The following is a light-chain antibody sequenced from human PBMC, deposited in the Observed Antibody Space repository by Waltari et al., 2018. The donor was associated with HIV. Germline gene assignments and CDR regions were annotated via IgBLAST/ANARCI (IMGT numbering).Light chain of an antibody. V-gene: IGLV1-51*01. CDR1: ASNIGTFY. CDR3: GTWDASLNLAGV. Sequence: QSALTQPPSVSAAPGQKVTISCSGSASNIGTFYVSWYQQFPGTPPKLIILYNDQRHSGVPDRFSASKSGTSATLDITGLQTGDEADYYCGTWDASLNLAGVFGGGTRLTVL. J-gene: IGLJ3*02. CDR2: YND.